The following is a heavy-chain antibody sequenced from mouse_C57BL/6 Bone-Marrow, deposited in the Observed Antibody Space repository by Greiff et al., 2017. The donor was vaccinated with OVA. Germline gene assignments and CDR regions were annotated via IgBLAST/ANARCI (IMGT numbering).Heavy chain of an antibody. CDR3: ARDFGYYVFDY. J-gene: IGHJ2*01. CDR2: INYDGSST. D-gene: IGHD2-3*01. Sequence: EVKLVESEGGLVQPGSSMKLSCTASGFTFSDYYMAWVRQVPEKGLEWVANINYDGSSTYYLDSLKSRFIISRDNAKNILYLQMSSLKSEDTATYYCARDFGYYVFDYWGQGTTLTVSS. V-gene: IGHV5-16*01. CDR1: GFTFSDYY.